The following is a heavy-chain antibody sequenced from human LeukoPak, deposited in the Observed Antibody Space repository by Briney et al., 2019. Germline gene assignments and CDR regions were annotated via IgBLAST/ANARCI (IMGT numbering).Heavy chain of an antibody. V-gene: IGHV3-23*01. D-gene: IGHD2-8*01. CDR3: AKDTSIGKYCTIGVCSPFDY. J-gene: IGHJ4*02. CDR2: ISDSGDYT. CDR1: GFTFSSYA. Sequence: PGGSLRLSCAGSGFTFSSYAMSWVRQAPGQGLEWVSVISDSGDYTSYADSVRGRFTISRDNSRNTLYLQMISLRPEDTAVYYCAKDTSIGKYCTIGVCSPFDYWGQGTLVTVSS.